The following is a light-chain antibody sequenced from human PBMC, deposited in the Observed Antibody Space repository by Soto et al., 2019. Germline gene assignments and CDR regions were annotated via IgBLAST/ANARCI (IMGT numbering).Light chain of an antibody. CDR2: ASS. Sequence: DIQMTQSPSSLSASGGDRVTITCRASQSISSYLNWYQQKPGKAPKLLIYASSSLQSGVPSRFSGSGSGTDFTLTISSLHPEDFATYYCQQSYSTPTFGGGTKVEIK. J-gene: IGKJ4*01. CDR1: QSISSY. V-gene: IGKV1-39*01. CDR3: QQSYSTPT.